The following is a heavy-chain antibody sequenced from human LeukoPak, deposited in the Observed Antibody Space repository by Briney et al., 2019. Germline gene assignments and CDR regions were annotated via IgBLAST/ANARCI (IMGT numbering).Heavy chain of an antibody. Sequence: GGAIRLSCAASGFTFNDYYMTWIRQAPGKGLEWVSYISSSSNNIHYANSVRGRFTISRDNAKNSVYLQINSLRAEDTAIYYCARAAGWFDPWGQGTLVTISS. CDR1: GFTFNDYY. J-gene: IGHJ5*02. V-gene: IGHV3-11*01. CDR3: ARAAGWFDP. CDR2: ISSSSNNI.